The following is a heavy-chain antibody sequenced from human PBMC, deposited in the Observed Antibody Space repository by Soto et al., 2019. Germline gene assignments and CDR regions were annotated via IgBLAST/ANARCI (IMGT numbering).Heavy chain of an antibody. D-gene: IGHD4-17*01. CDR1: GGTFSSYA. CDR2: IIPIFGTA. Sequence: GASVKVSYKASGGTFSSYAISWVRQAPGQGLEWMGGIIPIFGTANYAQKFQGRVTITADKSTSTAYMELSSLRSEDTAVYYCARVTTVTEWGWFDPWGQGTLVTVSS. CDR3: ARVTTVTEWGWFDP. V-gene: IGHV1-69*06. J-gene: IGHJ5*02.